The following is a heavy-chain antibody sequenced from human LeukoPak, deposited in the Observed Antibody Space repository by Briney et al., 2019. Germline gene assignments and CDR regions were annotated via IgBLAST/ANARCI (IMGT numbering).Heavy chain of an antibody. V-gene: IGHV4-39*07. D-gene: IGHD3-10*01. CDR1: GGSISSSSYY. CDR2: IYYSGST. CDR3: AREKRPGFWFDP. Sequence: PSETLSLTCTVSGGSISSSSYYWGWIRQPPGKGLEWIGSIYYSGSTYYNPSLKSRVTISVDTSKNQFSLKLSSVTAADTAVYYCAREKRPGFWFDPWGQGTLVTVSS. J-gene: IGHJ5*02.